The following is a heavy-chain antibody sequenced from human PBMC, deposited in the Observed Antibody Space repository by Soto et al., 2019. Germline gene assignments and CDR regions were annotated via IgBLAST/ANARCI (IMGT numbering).Heavy chain of an antibody. V-gene: IGHV4-34*01. CDR1: DGSVIGYF. CDR3: ARCYVRAAAYLDA. D-gene: IGHD2-2*01. CDR2: INHSGRT. Sequence: QVELQQWGPRLVEPSETLSLTCTIHDGSVIGYFWCWIRQSPEKGLEWIGEINHSGRTRYNLSLWSRVTISVYTSTSQVSLKLTSVDAADTAVDYCARCYVRAAAYLDAWGQGSPVIVSS. J-gene: IGHJ4*02.